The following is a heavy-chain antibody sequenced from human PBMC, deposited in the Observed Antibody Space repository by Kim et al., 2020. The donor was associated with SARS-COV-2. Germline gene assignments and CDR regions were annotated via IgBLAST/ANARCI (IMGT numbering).Heavy chain of an antibody. D-gene: IGHD1-26*01. J-gene: IGHJ4*02. CDR2: ISSSSSYT. CDR3: ARDLGDSGSYYAY. CDR1: GFTFSDYY. V-gene: IGHV3-11*06. Sequence: GGSLRLSCAASGFTFSDYYMSWIRQAPGKGLEWVSYISSSSSYTNYADSVKGRFTISRDNAKNSLYLQMNSLRAEDTAVYYCARDLGDSGSYYAYWGQGTLVTVSS.